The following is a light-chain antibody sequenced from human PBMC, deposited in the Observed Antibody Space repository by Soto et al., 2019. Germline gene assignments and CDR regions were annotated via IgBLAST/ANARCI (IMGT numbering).Light chain of an antibody. CDR1: QDIHFF. V-gene: IGKV1-9*01. CDR2: SAS. J-gene: IGKJ3*01. CDR3: QRFNNDPLS. Sequence: DVQLTQSPSFLSASEGDRVTITCRASQDIHFFLAWYQHKPGKAPRLLIESASALQSGVPSRFIGTRAGTEFTVTIRSLQHEDVAPYYFQRFNNDPLSFGPGNKVEIK.